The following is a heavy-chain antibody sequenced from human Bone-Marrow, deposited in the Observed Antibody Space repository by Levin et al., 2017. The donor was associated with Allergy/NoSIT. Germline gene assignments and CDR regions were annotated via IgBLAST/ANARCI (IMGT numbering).Heavy chain of an antibody. V-gene: IGHV3-15*01. Sequence: GESLKISCAASGFSLSNAWMNWVRQAPGKGLEWIGRISSKSDGATTDYAAPLKGRFTISRDDSTNTLFLEMNSLKVEDTAVYYCTTQFQWWGQGTLVTVSS. D-gene: IGHD6-19*01. CDR1: GFSLSNAW. CDR2: ISSKSDGATT. J-gene: IGHJ4*02. CDR3: TTQFQW.